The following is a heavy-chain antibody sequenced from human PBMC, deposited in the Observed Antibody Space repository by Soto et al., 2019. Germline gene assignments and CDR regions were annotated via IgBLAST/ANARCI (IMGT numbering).Heavy chain of an antibody. CDR3: ARGAVAGVDDGMDF. J-gene: IGHJ6*02. CDR1: GGSMTGYY. D-gene: IGHD6-13*01. V-gene: IGHV4-4*07. CDR2: IYTTGGT. Sequence: QVQLQESGPGLVKLWETLSLTCSVSGGSMTGYYLSCIRQPAGKVLEWIGRIYTTGGTNYNPSLRSRVNMSRDMSKQQISLKLSSVNAADTAVYYCARGAVAGVDDGMDFWGQGTTVTVSS.